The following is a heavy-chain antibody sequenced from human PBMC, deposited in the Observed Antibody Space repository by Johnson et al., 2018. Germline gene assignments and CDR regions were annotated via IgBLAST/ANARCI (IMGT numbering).Heavy chain of an antibody. Sequence: VQLVESGGGLVQPGRSLRLSCAASGFSFDDYAMHWVRQAPGKGLEGVSGSSWNSKSTGDADSVTGRFINSRDNAKNSLYLQMNSLRAEDTALYYCAKDMKGQDYFYYMDVWGKGTTVTVSS. CDR2: SSWNSKST. V-gene: IGHV3-9*01. CDR1: GFSFDDYA. CDR3: AKDMKGQDYFYYMDV. D-gene: IGHD3-9*01. J-gene: IGHJ6*03.